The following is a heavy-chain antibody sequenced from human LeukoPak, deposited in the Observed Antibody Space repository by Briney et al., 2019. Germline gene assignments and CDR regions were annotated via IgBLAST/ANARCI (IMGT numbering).Heavy chain of an antibody. J-gene: IGHJ4*02. D-gene: IGHD1-26*01. V-gene: IGHV1-24*01. CDR1: GYTFTSYY. CDR3: ATDSTGIVGATAND. CDR2: FDPEDGET. Sequence: ASVKVSCKASGYTFTSYYMHWVRQAPGKGLEWMGGFDPEDGETIYAQKFQGRVTMTEDTSTDTAYMELSSLRSEDTAVYYCATDSTGIVGATANDWGQGTLVTVSS.